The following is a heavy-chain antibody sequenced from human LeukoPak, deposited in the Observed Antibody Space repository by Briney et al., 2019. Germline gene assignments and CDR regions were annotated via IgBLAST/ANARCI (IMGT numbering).Heavy chain of an antibody. CDR3: ARGDSSSFEFDY. J-gene: IGHJ4*02. D-gene: IGHD6-13*01. CDR2: INSAGDNI. Sequence: PGGSLRLSCVASGFTFSDYFMSWIRQAPGKELEWLSFINSAGDNIYYADSVKGRFTISRDNAKNSLYLQMNSLRAEDTAVYYCARGDSSSFEFDYWGQGTLVTVSS. CDR1: GFTFSDYF. V-gene: IGHV3-11*01.